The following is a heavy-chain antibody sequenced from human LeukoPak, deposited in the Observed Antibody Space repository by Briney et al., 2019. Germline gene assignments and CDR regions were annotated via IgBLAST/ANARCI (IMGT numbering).Heavy chain of an antibody. D-gene: IGHD2-15*01. Sequence: SETLSLTCAVYGGSLSGHYWSWISQPPGKGLEWIGEINHSGSTNYNPSLKSRVTISVDTSKNQFSLKLNSVTAADTAVYYCARGGPLTYDIVVVVAATHMFDYWGQGTLVTVSS. V-gene: IGHV4-34*01. CDR1: GGSLSGHY. J-gene: IGHJ4*02. CDR3: ARGGPLTYDIVVVVAATHMFDY. CDR2: INHSGST.